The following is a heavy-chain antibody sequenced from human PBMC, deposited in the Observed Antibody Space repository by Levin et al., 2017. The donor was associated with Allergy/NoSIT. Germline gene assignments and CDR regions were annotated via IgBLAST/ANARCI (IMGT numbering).Heavy chain of an antibody. CDR2: IYHSGST. CDR1: DYSISSGYY. CDR3: ARAVSWVVGPTKWFDP. V-gene: IGHV4-38-2*01. D-gene: IGHD1-26*01. J-gene: IGHJ5*02. Sequence: SETLSLTCGVSDYSISSGYYWGWIRQPPGKGLEWIGSIYHSGSTYYNPSLKSRVTISVDTSKNQFYLNVSSVTAADTAVYYCARAVSWVVGPTKWFDPWGQGTLVTVSS.